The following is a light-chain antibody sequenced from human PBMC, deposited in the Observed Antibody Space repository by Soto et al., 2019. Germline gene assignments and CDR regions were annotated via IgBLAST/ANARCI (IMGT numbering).Light chain of an antibody. Sequence: DIQMTQSASTLPASLGDRVTITCGASQSISNWLAWYQQKPGTAPKVLIYHASNLQSGVPSRFSGSGSGTDFTLTISSLQAEDFATYYCQQTRSYPSTFGGGTKVDIK. V-gene: IGKV1-5*01. CDR2: HAS. CDR3: QQTRSYPST. J-gene: IGKJ4*01. CDR1: QSISNW.